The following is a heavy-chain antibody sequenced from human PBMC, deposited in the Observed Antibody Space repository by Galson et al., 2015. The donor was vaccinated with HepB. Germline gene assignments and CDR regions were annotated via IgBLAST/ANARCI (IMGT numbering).Heavy chain of an antibody. D-gene: IGHD2-15*01. V-gene: IGHV3-30*04. CDR2: ISYDGSNK. Sequence: LRLSCAASGFTFSSYAMHWVRQAPGKGLEWVAVISYDGSNKYYADSVKGRFTISRDNSKNTLYLQMNSLRAEDTAVYYCAREYCSGGSCYSDHYGMDVWGQGTTVTVSS. CDR1: GFTFSSYA. J-gene: IGHJ6*02. CDR3: AREYCSGGSCYSDHYGMDV.